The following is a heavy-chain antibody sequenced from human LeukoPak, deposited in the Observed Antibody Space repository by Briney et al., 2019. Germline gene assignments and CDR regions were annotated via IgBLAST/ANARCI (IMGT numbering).Heavy chain of an antibody. CDR1: GFTFSSYS. CDR2: ISSSSSYI. J-gene: IGHJ4*02. V-gene: IGHV3-21*01. CDR3: ARDGGYSYGFDY. Sequence: EGSLRLSCAASGFTFSSYSMNWVRQAPGKGLEWVSSISSSSSYIYYADSVKGRFTISRDNAKNSLYLQMNSLRAEDTAVYYCARDGGYSYGFDYWGQGTLVTVSS. D-gene: IGHD5-18*01.